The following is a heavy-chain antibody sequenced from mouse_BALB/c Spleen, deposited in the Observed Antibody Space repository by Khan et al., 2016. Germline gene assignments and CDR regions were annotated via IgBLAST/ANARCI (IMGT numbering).Heavy chain of an antibody. Sequence: VQLKQSGPELVKPGASVKISCKASGYSFTGYFMNWVKQSHGKSLEWIGRINPYNGDTFYNQKFKGKATLTVDKSSSTAHMELPSLTSEDSAGSYCGRSAHWYDGTVDDWGQCTTPTVSS. CDR2: INPYNGDT. CDR1: GYSFTGYF. D-gene: IGHD1-1*02. J-gene: IGHJ2*01. V-gene: IGHV1-37*01. CDR3: GRSAHWYDGTVDD.